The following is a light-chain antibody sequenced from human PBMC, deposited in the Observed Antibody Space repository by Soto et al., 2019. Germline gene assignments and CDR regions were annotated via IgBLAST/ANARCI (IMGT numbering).Light chain of an antibody. J-gene: IGLJ2*01. CDR2: EVS. CDR1: SSDVGDYNF. Sequence: QSALTQPASVSGSPGQSITISCSGTSSDVGDYNFVSWYQHHPGKAPKLMIYEVSNRPSGVSNRFSGSKSGNTASLTISGLQAEDEADYYCSSYTSSSTLLVFGGGTKLTVL. CDR3: SSYTSSSTLLV. V-gene: IGLV2-14*01.